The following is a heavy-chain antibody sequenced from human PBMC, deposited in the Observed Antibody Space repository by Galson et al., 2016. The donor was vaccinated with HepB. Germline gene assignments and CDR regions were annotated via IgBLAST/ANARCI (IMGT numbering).Heavy chain of an antibody. Sequence: SLRLSCAASGFSFSTYGMHWVRQAPGKGLEWVAVLSYADGTYKYYSESVKGRFTILRDNAENTLYLQMDSPRAEDTAVYYCARVGDYVVLGASDVWGQGTMVTVSS. CDR2: LSYADGTYK. CDR3: ARVGDYVVLGASDV. D-gene: IGHD4-17*01. J-gene: IGHJ3*01. V-gene: IGHV3-30*03. CDR1: GFSFSTYG.